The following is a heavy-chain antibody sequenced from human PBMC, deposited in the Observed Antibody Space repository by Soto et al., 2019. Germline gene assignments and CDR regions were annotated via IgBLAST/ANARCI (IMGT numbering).Heavy chain of an antibody. CDR3: ATLDSGYDYGRGFDY. J-gene: IGHJ4*02. CDR2: ISYDGSNK. D-gene: IGHD5-12*01. V-gene: IGHV3-30-3*01. CDR1: GFTFSSYA. Sequence: QVQLVESGGGVVQPGRSRRLSCAASGFTFSSYAMHWVRQAPGKGLEWVAVISYDGSNKYYADSVKGRFTISRDNSKNTLYLQMNSLRAEDTAVYYCATLDSGYDYGRGFDYWGQGTLVTVSS.